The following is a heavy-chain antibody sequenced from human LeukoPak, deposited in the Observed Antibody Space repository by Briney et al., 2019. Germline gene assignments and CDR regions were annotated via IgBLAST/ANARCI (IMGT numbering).Heavy chain of an antibody. Sequence: SETLSLTCTVSGYSISSGYYWGWIRQPPGKGLEWIGSIYHSGSTYYSPSLKSRVTISVDTSKNQFSLKLSSVTAADTAVYYCARVNMIVVVMFDYWGQGTLVTVSS. CDR3: ARVNMIVVVMFDY. CDR1: GYSISSGYY. D-gene: IGHD3-22*01. CDR2: IYHSGST. V-gene: IGHV4-38-2*02. J-gene: IGHJ4*02.